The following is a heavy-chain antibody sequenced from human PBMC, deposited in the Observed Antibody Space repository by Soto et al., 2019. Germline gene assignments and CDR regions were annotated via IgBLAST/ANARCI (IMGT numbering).Heavy chain of an antibody. CDR3: VKFVAQDVLDT. CDR1: GGSITTDTFF. J-gene: IGHJ3*01. CDR2: VHHSGPT. V-gene: IGHV4-39*01. D-gene: IGHD2-21*01. Sequence: PSETLSLTCTVSGGSITTDTFFWGWIRQSPGKGLEWIATVHHSGPTYHNPSLKSRVVISADTSKNQFSLKLTSVTARDTAVYYCVKFVAQDVLDTWGQGTLVTVSS.